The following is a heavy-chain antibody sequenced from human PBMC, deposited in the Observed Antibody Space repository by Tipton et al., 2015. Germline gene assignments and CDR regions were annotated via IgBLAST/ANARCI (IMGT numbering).Heavy chain of an antibody. CDR3: ARTDALGHFDY. J-gene: IGHJ4*02. CDR2: IQYSGST. Sequence: TLSLTCSVSSDSISKYYWSWIRQPPGKELEWIGYIQYSGSTNYNPSLKSRVTISVDTSKTQFSLRLSSVTAADTAVYFCARTDALGHFDYWGPGTLVTVSS. V-gene: IGHV4-59*01. D-gene: IGHD2-8*01. CDR1: SDSISKYY.